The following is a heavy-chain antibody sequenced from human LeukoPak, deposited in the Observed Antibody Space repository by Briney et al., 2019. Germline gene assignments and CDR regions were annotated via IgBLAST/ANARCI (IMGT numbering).Heavy chain of an antibody. CDR1: GYSISSSTYY. Sequence: PSETLSLTCGVSGYSISSSTYYWGWIRQPPGKGLEWIGSIYYSGSTYYNASLKSRVTISADTSKNQFSLKLSSVTAADTAVYYCARPLSGSSSWHGDAFDIWGQGTMVTVSS. CDR2: IYYSGST. CDR3: ARPLSGSSSWHGDAFDI. V-gene: IGHV4-39*01. D-gene: IGHD6-13*01. J-gene: IGHJ3*02.